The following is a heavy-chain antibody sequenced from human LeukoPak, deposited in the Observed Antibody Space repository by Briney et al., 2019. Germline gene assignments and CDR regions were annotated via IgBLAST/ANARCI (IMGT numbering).Heavy chain of an antibody. CDR1: GFPFSGYW. J-gene: IGHJ6*04. D-gene: IGHD2-2*01. Sequence: GGSLRLSCTASGFPFSGYWISWVRQAPGKGLEWVANIKEDGGVQDYADSVKGRFTISRDNAKNSLYLQMNSLRVDDTAVYYCVGQLLRAVWGKGTTVTVSS. CDR3: VGQLLRAV. CDR2: IKEDGGVQ. V-gene: IGHV3-7*01.